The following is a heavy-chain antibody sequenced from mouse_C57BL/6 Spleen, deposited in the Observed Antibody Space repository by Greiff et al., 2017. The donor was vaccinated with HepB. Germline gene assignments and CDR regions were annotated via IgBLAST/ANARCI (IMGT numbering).Heavy chain of an antibody. CDR3: ARNTGSSLYWYFDV. D-gene: IGHD1-1*01. CDR1: GFTFSDYY. V-gene: IGHV5-16*01. CDR2: INYDGSST. J-gene: IGHJ1*03. Sequence: EVMLVESEGGLVQPGSSMKLSCTASGFTFSDYYMAWVRQVPEKGLEWVANINYDGSSTYYLDSLKSRFIISRDNAKNILYLQMSSLKSEDTATYYCARNTGSSLYWYFDVWGTGTTVTVSS.